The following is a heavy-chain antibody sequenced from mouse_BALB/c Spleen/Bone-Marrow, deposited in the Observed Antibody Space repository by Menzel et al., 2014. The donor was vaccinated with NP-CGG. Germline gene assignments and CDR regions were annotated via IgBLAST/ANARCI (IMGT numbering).Heavy chain of an antibody. Sequence: VQLQQPGPELVKPGASVKMSCKASGYTFTSYVMHWVKQKPGQGLEWIGHINPYNDGTKYNEKFKGKATLTSDKSSSTAYMELSSLTSEDSAVYYCARDGDYDWFAYWGQGTLVTVST. CDR3: ARDGDYDWFAY. V-gene: IGHV1-14*01. J-gene: IGHJ3*01. CDR2: INPYNDGT. CDR1: GYTFTSYV. D-gene: IGHD2-4*01.